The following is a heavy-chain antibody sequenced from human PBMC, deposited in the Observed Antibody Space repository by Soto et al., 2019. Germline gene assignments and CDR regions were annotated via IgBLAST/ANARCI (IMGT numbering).Heavy chain of an antibody. CDR2: IIPIFGTA. Sequence: QVQLVQSGAEVKKPGSSVKVSCNASGGTFSSYAISWVRQAPGQGLEWMGGIIPIFGTANYAQKFQGRVTITADESTNKAYMELSSLRSEDTAVYYCARPDEAGYYYYGMDVWGQGTTVTVTS. CDR1: GGTFSSYA. J-gene: IGHJ6*02. CDR3: ARPDEAGYYYYGMDV. V-gene: IGHV1-69*01.